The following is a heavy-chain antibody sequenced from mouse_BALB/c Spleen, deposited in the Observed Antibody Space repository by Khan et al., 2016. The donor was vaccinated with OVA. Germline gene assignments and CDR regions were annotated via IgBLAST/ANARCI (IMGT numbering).Heavy chain of an antibody. D-gene: IGHD2-1*01. Sequence: QVQLKESGPGLVAPSQCLSITCTVSGYSLTSYGVHWVRQPPGKGLEWLGVIWAGGSTNYNSALMSRLSISKDNSNSQAFLKMNSLQTADTAMYCCSGDGNHTYTMDGWGQGTSVTVSS. CDR1: GYSLTSYG. V-gene: IGHV2-9*02. J-gene: IGHJ4*01. CDR3: SGDGNHTYTMDG. CDR2: IWAGGST.